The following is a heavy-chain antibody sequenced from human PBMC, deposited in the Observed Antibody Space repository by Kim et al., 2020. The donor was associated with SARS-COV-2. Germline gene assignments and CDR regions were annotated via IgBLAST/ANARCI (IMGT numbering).Heavy chain of an antibody. Sequence: SPNYNPSLKSRVIISVDTSKNQFSLRLTSVTTTDTAVYYCVRGAAGFDPWGQGTLVTVSS. D-gene: IGHD6-13*01. J-gene: IGHJ5*02. CDR3: VRGAAGFDP. CDR2: SP. V-gene: IGHV4-59*09.